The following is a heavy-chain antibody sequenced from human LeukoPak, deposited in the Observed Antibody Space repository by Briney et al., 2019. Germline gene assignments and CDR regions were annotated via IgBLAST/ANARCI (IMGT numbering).Heavy chain of an antibody. Sequence: ASVKVSCKASGYALTTYYINWVRQAPGQGLEWMGLINPSDGSTNYAQRYQGRVTMTLDMSTSSFYMELSSLRSEDTAVYYCARDRRVGATTGDFEYWGQGTMVTVSS. D-gene: IGHD1-26*01. J-gene: IGHJ4*02. V-gene: IGHV1-46*01. CDR1: GYALTTYY. CDR3: ARDRRVGATTGDFEY. CDR2: INPSDGST.